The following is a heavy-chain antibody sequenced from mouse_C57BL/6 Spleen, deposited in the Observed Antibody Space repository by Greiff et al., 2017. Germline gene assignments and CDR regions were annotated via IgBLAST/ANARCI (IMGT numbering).Heavy chain of an antibody. CDR1: GYAFSSYW. CDR2: ISPGDGDP. D-gene: IGHD2-4*01. CDR3: ARGDDYDGGFAY. Sequence: VQLQQSGAELVKPGASVTISCQASGYAFSSYWMNWVKQRPGKGLEWNGQISPGDGDPNYNGKFKGKATLTADKSSSTAYMQLSSLTSEDSAVYYCARGDDYDGGFAYWGQGTLVTVSA. V-gene: IGHV1-80*01. J-gene: IGHJ3*01.